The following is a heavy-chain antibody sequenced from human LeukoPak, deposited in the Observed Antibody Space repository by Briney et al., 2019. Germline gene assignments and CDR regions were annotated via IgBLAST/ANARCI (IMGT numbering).Heavy chain of an antibody. CDR1: GYTFTGYY. V-gene: IGHV1-2*06. J-gene: IGHJ4*02. D-gene: IGHD6-19*01. CDR2: INPNSGGT. CDR3: ARDLREYSSGYYYFDY. Sequence: ASVKVSCKASGYTFTGYYMHWVRQAPGQGLEWMGRINPNSGGTNYAQKFQGRVTMTRDTSISTAYMELSRLRSDDTAVYYCARDLREYSSGYYYFDYWGQGTLVTASS.